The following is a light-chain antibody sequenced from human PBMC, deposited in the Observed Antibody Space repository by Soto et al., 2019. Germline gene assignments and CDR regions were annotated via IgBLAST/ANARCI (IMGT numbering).Light chain of an antibody. J-gene: IGKJ4*01. V-gene: IGKV3-15*01. CDR1: QSVNRN. CDR3: QQYNNWPLT. Sequence: IVMTQSPATLSVSPGERATLSCRASQSVNRNLAWYQQKPGQTPRLLIYDASSRATGIPARFSGSGSGTDFTLTISSLQSEDFEVYYCQQYNNWPLTFGGGTNVEIK. CDR2: DAS.